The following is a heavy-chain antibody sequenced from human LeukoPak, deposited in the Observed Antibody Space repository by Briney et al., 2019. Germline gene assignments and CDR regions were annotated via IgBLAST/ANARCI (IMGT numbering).Heavy chain of an antibody. CDR2: ISTSSGYI. V-gene: IGHV3-21*06. CDR1: GFTFSSYA. CDR3: VRGKKPGWDMSYFDY. J-gene: IGHJ4*02. Sequence: GGSLRLSSAASGFTFSSYAMSWVRQAPGKGLEWVSSISTSSGYIFYADSLKGRVTISRDNAKNSLYLQMNSLRAEDTAVYYCVRGKKPGWDMSYFDYWGQGILVTVSS. D-gene: IGHD1-14*01.